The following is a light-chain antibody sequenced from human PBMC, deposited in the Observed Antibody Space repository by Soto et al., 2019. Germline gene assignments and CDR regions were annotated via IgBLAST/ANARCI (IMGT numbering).Light chain of an antibody. CDR1: SSDISGYNY. J-gene: IGLJ1*01. V-gene: IGLV2-11*01. Sequence: QSALTQPRSVSGSPGQTVTISCTGTSSDISGYNYVSWYKQHPGKAHKLMIYDVSKRPSGVPDRFSGSKSGNTASLTISGFQAEDEADYYCCSYAGSYTFEVFGTGTKVTVL. CDR2: DVS. CDR3: CSYAGSYTFEV.